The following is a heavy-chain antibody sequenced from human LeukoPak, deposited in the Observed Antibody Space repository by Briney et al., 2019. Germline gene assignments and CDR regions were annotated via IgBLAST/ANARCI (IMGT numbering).Heavy chain of an antibody. Sequence: SETLSLTCTVSGGSISSYYWSWIRQPPGKGLEWIGYIYYSGSTNYNPSLKSRVTISVDTSKNQFSLKLSSVTAADTAVYYCARASVPIAVAGPLGRHWGQGTLVTVSS. CDR1: GGSISSYY. V-gene: IGHV4-59*01. CDR2: IYYSGST. J-gene: IGHJ4*02. CDR3: ARASVPIAVAGPLGRH. D-gene: IGHD6-19*01.